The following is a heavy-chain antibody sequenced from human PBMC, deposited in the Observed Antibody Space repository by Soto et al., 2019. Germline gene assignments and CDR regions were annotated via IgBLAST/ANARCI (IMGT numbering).Heavy chain of an antibody. CDR2: IWYDGSKK. CDR3: ARVRGGSGTYPPLV. D-gene: IGHD3-10*01. J-gene: IGHJ4*02. Sequence: GGSLRLSCAASGFTFSTYGMHWVRQAPGKGLEWVAVIWYDGSKKYYADSVKGRFTISRDNSKNMLYLEMNSLRAEDTAVYYCARVRGGSGTYPPLVWGQGTLVTVSS. V-gene: IGHV3-33*01. CDR1: GFTFSTYG.